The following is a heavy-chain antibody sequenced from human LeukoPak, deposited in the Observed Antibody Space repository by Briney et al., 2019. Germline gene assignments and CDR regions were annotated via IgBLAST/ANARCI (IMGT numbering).Heavy chain of an antibody. CDR3: ASFNYDSSDAPIDY. V-gene: IGHV1-18*04. Sequence: ASVKVSCKASGYTFTAYYMHWVRQAPGQGLEWMGWISAYNGNTNYAQKLQGRVTMTTDTSTSTAYLELRSLRSDDTAVYYCASFNYDSSDAPIDYWGQGTLVTVSS. CDR1: GYTFTAYY. J-gene: IGHJ4*02. D-gene: IGHD3-22*01. CDR2: ISAYNGNT.